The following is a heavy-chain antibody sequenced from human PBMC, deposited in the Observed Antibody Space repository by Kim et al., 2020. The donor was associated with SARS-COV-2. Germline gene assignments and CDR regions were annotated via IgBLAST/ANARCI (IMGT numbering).Heavy chain of an antibody. V-gene: IGHV4-31*03. Sequence: SETLSLTCTVSGGSISSGGYYWSWIRQHPGKGLEWIGYIYYSGSTYYNPSLKSRVTISVDTSKNQFSLKLSSVTAADTAVYYCARSHTPVLEYFDYWGQGTLVTVSS. CDR2: IYYSGST. CDR3: ARSHTPVLEYFDY. CDR1: GGSISSGGYY. D-gene: IGHD2-15*01. J-gene: IGHJ4*02.